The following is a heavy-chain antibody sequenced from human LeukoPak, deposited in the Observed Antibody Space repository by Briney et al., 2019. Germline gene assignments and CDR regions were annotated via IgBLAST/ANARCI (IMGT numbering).Heavy chain of an antibody. CDR3: ARQIYSSSCHDY. D-gene: IGHD6-13*01. J-gene: IGHJ4*02. CDR1: GGSISSSNW. V-gene: IGHV4-4*02. CDR2: IHHSGTT. Sequence: TSGTLSLTCTVSGGSISSSNWWGWVRQPPGKGLECIGEIHHSGTTNYNPSLKSRVTISVDKSKNEFSLKLSSVTAADTAVYYCARQIYSSSCHDYWGQGALVTVSS.